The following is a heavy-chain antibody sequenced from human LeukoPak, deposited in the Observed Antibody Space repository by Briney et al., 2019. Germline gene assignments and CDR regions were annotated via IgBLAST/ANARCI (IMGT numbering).Heavy chain of an antibody. J-gene: IGHJ5*02. Sequence: SETLSLTCTVSGGSISSYYWSWIRQPPGKGLEWIGYIYNSGSTTYNPSLKSRVTMSVDTSKNQFSLKLSSVTAADTAVYYCARDSGTTGEVKFDPWGQGTLVTVSS. CDR1: GGSISSYY. CDR3: ARDSGTTGEVKFDP. V-gene: IGHV4-59*12. D-gene: IGHD3-10*01. CDR2: IYNSGST.